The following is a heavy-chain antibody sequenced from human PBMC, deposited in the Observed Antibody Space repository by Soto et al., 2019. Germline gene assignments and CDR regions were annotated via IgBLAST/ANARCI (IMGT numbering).Heavy chain of an antibody. Sequence: GGSLRLSCAASGFTFSNSWMHWVRQAPGKGPEWVSRINSDGTTIKSADSVKGRFTSSRDNAKNTLYLQMDSLRAEDTAVYYCTRAGNYRFDYWGQGTLVTVSS. J-gene: IGHJ4*02. V-gene: IGHV3-74*01. D-gene: IGHD1-7*01. CDR3: TRAGNYRFDY. CDR1: GFTFSNSW. CDR2: INSDGTTI.